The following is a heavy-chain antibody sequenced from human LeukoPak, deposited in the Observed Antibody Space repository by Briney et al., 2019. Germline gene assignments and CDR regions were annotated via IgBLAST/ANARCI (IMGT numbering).Heavy chain of an antibody. CDR2: IIPIFGTA. Sequence: SVKVSCKASGGTFSSYAISWVRQAPGQGLEWMGGIIPIFGTANYAQKFQGRVTITADESTSTAYMELSSLRSDDTAVYYCARDLAVAGTSDLDYWGQGTLVTVSS. V-gene: IGHV1-69*01. J-gene: IGHJ4*02. D-gene: IGHD6-19*01. CDR3: ARDLAVAGTSDLDY. CDR1: GGTFSSYA.